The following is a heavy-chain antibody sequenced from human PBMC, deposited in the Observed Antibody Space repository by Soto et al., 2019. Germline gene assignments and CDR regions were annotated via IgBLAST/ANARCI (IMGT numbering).Heavy chain of an antibody. J-gene: IGHJ5*02. Sequence: QVQLVESGGGVVYPGRSLRLSCTASGFSFSSYGVHWVRQAPGKGLEWVAVISYHGVNKYYADSVNGRFTIPRDNSKNMVFLQMNSLTVEDTAVYYCGKYSDYGDHRDWFDPWGQGTLVTVSS. CDR1: GFSFSSYG. CDR2: ISYHGVNK. D-gene: IGHD4-17*01. V-gene: IGHV3-30*18. CDR3: GKYSDYGDHRDWFDP.